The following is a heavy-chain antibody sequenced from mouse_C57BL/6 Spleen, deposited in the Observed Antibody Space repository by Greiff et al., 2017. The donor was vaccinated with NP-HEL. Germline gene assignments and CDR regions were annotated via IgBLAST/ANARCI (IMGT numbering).Heavy chain of an antibody. Sequence: EVMLVESGGGLVKPGGSLKLSCAASGFTFSDYGMHWVRQAPEKGLEWVAYISSGSSTIYYADTVKGRFTISRDNAKNTLFLQMTSLRSEDTAMYYCARGYYGSTQYYFDYWGQGTTLTVSS. J-gene: IGHJ2*01. CDR1: GFTFSDYG. CDR3: ARGYYGSTQYYFDY. CDR2: ISSGSSTI. V-gene: IGHV5-17*01. D-gene: IGHD1-1*01.